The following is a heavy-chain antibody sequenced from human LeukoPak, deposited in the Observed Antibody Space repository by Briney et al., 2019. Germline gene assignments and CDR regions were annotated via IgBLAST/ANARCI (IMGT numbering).Heavy chain of an antibody. J-gene: IGHJ4*02. V-gene: IGHV3-23*01. Sequence: GGSLRLSCAASGFTFSSYGMSWVRQAPGKGLEWVSAISGSGGSTYYADSVKGRFTISRDNSKNTLYLQMNSLRAEDTAVYYCARAGTYYYGSGSYSDYWGQGTLVTVSS. D-gene: IGHD3-10*01. CDR1: GFTFSSYG. CDR2: ISGSGGST. CDR3: ARAGTYYYGSGSYSDY.